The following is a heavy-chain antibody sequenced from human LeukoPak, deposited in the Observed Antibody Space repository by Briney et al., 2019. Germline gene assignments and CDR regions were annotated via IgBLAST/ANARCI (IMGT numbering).Heavy chain of an antibody. Sequence: SVKVSCKASGYTFTGFFMHWVRQAPGQGLEWMGWINPNIGDAYYAQKFQGRVTMTRDRSINTAYMELSRLTSDDTAVYYCARMDLDGGDSIGSDSWGQGTLVTVSS. D-gene: IGHD2-21*02. CDR2: INPNIGDA. CDR1: GYTFTGFF. CDR3: ARMDLDGGDSIGSDS. V-gene: IGHV1-2*02. J-gene: IGHJ5*01.